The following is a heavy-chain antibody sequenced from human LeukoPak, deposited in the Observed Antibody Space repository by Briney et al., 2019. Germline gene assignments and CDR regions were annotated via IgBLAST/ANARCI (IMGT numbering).Heavy chain of an antibody. CDR1: GFTFSSYS. Sequence: GGSLRLSCAASGFTFSSYSMNWVRQAPGKGLEWVSSISTSSNYIYYADSVKGRFTISRDNAKNSLYLQMNSLRAEDTAKYYCARDAGYCSGGSCFWDAFDIWGQGTMVTVSS. J-gene: IGHJ3*02. V-gene: IGHV3-21*01. CDR3: ARDAGYCSGGSCFWDAFDI. D-gene: IGHD2-15*01. CDR2: ISTSSNYI.